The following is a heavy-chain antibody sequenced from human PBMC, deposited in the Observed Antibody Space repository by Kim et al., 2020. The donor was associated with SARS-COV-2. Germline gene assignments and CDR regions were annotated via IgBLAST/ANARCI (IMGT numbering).Heavy chain of an antibody. V-gene: IGHV1-18*01. CDR3: ARINSGQLWDYGMDV. CDR1: GYTFTSYG. J-gene: IGHJ6*02. Sequence: ASVKVSCKASGYTFTSYGISWVRQAPGQGLEWMGWISAYNGNTNYAQKLQGRVTMTTDTSTSTAYMELRSLRSDDTAVYYCARINSGQLWDYGMDVWGQGTTVTVSS. CDR2: ISAYNGNT. D-gene: IGHD1-26*01.